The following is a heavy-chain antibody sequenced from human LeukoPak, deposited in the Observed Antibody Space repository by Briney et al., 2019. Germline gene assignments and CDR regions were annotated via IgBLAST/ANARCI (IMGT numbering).Heavy chain of an antibody. V-gene: IGHV1-69*13. Sequence: ASVKVPCKASGGTFSSYAISWVRQAPGQGLEWMGGIIPIFGTANYAQKFQGRVTITADESTSTAYMELSSLRSEDTAVYYCARGSSGFTMVRGVKDWFDPWGQGTLVTVSS. D-gene: IGHD3-10*01. J-gene: IGHJ5*02. CDR2: IIPIFGTA. CDR1: GGTFSSYA. CDR3: ARGSSGFTMVRGVKDWFDP.